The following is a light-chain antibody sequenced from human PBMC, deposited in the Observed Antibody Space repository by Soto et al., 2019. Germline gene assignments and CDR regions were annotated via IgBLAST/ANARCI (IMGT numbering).Light chain of an antibody. J-gene: IGKJ5*01. CDR3: QQYGSSPIT. CDR2: GAS. CDR1: QSVSSSY. Sequence: EIVLSQSPGTLSLSPGEIATLSGRAGQSVSSSYLAWYQQKPCQAPRLLIYGASSRATGIPDRFSGSGSGTDFTLTISRLEPEDFAVYYCQQYGSSPITFGQGTRLET. V-gene: IGKV3-20*01.